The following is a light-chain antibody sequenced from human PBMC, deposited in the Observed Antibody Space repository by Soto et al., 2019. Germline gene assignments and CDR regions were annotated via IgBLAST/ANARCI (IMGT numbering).Light chain of an antibody. V-gene: IGKV3-11*01. J-gene: IGKJ4*01. CDR2: DAS. CDR1: QSVGTF. CDR3: QQYNNWPLT. Sequence: EIVLTQSPATLSLSPGERATLSCRASQSVGTFFAWYQQKPGQAPRLLIYDASNRATGIPARFSGSGSGTDFTLTISGLQSEDFAVYYCQQYNNWPLTFGGGTKVEIK.